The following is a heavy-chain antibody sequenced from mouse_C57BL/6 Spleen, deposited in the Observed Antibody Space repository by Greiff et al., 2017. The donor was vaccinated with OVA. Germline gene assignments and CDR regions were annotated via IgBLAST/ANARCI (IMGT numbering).Heavy chain of an antibody. CDR2: ISSGSSTI. Sequence: DVKVVESGGGLVKPGGSLKLSCAASGFTFSDYGMHWVRQAPEKGLEWVAYISSGSSTIYYADTVKGRFTISRDNAKNTLFLQMTSLRSEDTAMYYCARSSYYFDYWGQGTTLTVSS. V-gene: IGHV5-17*01. CDR3: ARSSYYFDY. J-gene: IGHJ2*01. CDR1: GFTFSDYG.